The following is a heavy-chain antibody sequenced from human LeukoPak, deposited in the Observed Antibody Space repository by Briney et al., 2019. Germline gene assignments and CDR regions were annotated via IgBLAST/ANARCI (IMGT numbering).Heavy chain of an antibody. CDR1: GFTFSNYA. J-gene: IGHJ4*02. V-gene: IGHV3-30-3*01. Sequence: PGRSLRLSCAASGFTFSNYAMLWVRQAPGKGLEWVAIISYDGSNEYYADSVKGRFTISRDNSKNTLYLQMNSLRSEDTAVYYCARGVGYRLDYWGQGSLVTVSS. CDR2: ISYDGSNE. CDR3: ARGVGYRLDY. D-gene: IGHD5-12*01.